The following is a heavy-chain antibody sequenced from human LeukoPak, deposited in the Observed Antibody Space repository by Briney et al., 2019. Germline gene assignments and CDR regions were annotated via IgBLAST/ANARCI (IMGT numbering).Heavy chain of an antibody. J-gene: IGHJ4*02. Sequence: ASVKVSCKASGGTFSSYAISWVRQAPGQGLEWMGRIIPILGIANYAQKFQGRVTITADKSTSTAYMELSSLRSEDTAVHYCAREMATMPMDYWGQGTLVTVSS. D-gene: IGHD5-24*01. CDR1: GGTFSSYA. CDR3: AREMATMPMDY. CDR2: IIPILGIA. V-gene: IGHV1-69*04.